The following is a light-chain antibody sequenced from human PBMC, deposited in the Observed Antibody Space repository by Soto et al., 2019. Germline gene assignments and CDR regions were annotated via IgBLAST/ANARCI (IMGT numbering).Light chain of an antibody. CDR2: GAS. Sequence: DIVLTQSPVTLCLSPGERATLSCRASQSVSSNYLAWYQQKPGQAPRLLIYGASSRATGIPDRFSGSGSGTDFTLTISRLEPEDFAVYYCQQYGSSPWTFGQGTKVEIK. V-gene: IGKV3-20*01. CDR3: QQYGSSPWT. J-gene: IGKJ1*01. CDR1: QSVSSNY.